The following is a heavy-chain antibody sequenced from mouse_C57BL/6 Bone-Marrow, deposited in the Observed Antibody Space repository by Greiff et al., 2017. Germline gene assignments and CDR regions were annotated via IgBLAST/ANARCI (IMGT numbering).Heavy chain of an antibody. J-gene: IGHJ4*01. Sequence: QVQLQQPGAELVKPGASVKMSCKASGYTFTSYWITWVKQRPGQGLEWIGDIYPGSGSTNYNEKFKSKATLTVDTSSSTAYMQLSSLTSEDSAVYYCARWDDYQYSAMDYWGQGTSVTVSS. CDR3: ARWDDYQYSAMDY. CDR1: GYTFTSYW. D-gene: IGHD2-4*01. CDR2: IYPGSGST. V-gene: IGHV1-55*01.